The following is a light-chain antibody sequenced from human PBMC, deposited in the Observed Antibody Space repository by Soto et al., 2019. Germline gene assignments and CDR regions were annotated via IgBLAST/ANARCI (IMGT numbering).Light chain of an antibody. Sequence: DIVMTQSPDSLAVSLGERATINCKSSQSILYSSNNKNYLAWYQQKPRQPPKLLIYWASTRESGVPDRFSGSGSGTDFTLTISSLQAEDVAVYYCQQYYSTPYTFGQVTKLEIK. V-gene: IGKV4-1*01. CDR1: QSILYSSNNKNY. CDR2: WAS. J-gene: IGKJ2*01. CDR3: QQYYSTPYT.